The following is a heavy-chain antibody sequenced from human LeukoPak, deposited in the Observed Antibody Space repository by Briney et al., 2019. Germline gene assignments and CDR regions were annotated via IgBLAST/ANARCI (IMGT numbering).Heavy chain of an antibody. D-gene: IGHD6-19*01. J-gene: IGHJ4*02. Sequence: AGTLSLSCAASGFTFSSNGWRWVRQAQGQGLEWVAVISYDGSNKYYADSVKGRFTIYTANSTNTLYLQMNSLKAAAADWCDCARARRAVANRDYFDYWGQGTLVTVSS. CDR3: ARARRAVANRDYFDY. V-gene: IGHV3-30*03. CDR2: ISYDGSNK. CDR1: GFTFSSNG.